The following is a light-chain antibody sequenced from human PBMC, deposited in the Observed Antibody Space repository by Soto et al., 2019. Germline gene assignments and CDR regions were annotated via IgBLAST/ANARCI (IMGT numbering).Light chain of an antibody. J-gene: IGKJ1*01. CDR3: QPYYSYPWT. CDR2: AAS. V-gene: IGKV1-8*01. Sequence: AILMTQSPSSFSASTGDRVTITCRSSQGISSYLAWYQQKPGKATKLLSYAASTLQSGVPSRFSGSGSGTDFTLTISFLQSEDFATYYCQPYYSYPWTFGQGTKVEIK. CDR1: QGISSY.